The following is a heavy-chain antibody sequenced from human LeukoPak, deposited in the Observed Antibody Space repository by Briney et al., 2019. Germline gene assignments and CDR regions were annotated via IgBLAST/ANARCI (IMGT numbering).Heavy chain of an antibody. CDR2: ISSSGSSI. Sequence: PGGSLRLSCAASRFTFSDFYMSWIRQAPGKGLEWISYISSSGSSIYYADSVRGRFTISRDNAKNSLYLQMNTLRAEDTAVYYCARDLSTSSEDWWDYWGQGTLVTVSS. CDR1: RFTFSDFY. J-gene: IGHJ4*02. CDR3: ARDLSTSSEDWWDY. V-gene: IGHV3-11*01. D-gene: IGHD6-13*01.